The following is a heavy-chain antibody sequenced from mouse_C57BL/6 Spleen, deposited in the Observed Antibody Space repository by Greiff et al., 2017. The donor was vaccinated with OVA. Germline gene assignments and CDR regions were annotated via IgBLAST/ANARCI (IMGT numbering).Heavy chain of an antibody. CDR2: INYDGSST. J-gene: IGHJ2*01. CDR3: ARDRVNYFDY. CDR1: GFTFSDYY. D-gene: IGHD2-2*01. Sequence: EVMLVESEGGLVQPGSSMKLSCTASGFTFSDYYMAWVRQVPEKGLEWVANINYDGSSTYYLDSLKSRFIISRDNAKNILYLQMSSLKSEDTATYYCARDRVNYFDYWGQGTTLTVSS. V-gene: IGHV5-16*01.